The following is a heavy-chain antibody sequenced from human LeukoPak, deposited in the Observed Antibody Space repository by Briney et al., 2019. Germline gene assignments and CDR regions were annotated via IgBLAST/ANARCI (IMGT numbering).Heavy chain of an antibody. CDR1: GFTFSSYG. J-gene: IGHJ3*02. CDR2: IQKDGSNE. CDR3: ARERADYYDSSGRGAIGAFDI. D-gene: IGHD3-22*01. Sequence: TGGSLRLSCAASGFTFSSYGMHWVRQAPGKGLEWVAYIQKDGSNEQYADAVKGRFRISRDSSKNILYLQMNSLRAEDTAVYYCARERADYYDSSGRGAIGAFDIWGQGTMVTVSS. V-gene: IGHV3-30*02.